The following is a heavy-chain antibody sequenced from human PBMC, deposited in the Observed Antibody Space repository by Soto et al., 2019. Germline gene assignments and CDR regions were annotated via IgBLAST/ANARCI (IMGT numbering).Heavy chain of an antibody. J-gene: IGHJ6*02. Sequence: ASVKVSCEASGYTFTGYYMHWVRQAPGRGLEWMGWINPNSGGTNYAQKFQGRVTMTRDTSISTAYMELSRLRSDDTAVYYCASYRLWSGRYYYGMDVWGQGATVTVSS. V-gene: IGHV1-2*02. D-gene: IGHD3-3*01. CDR3: ASYRLWSGRYYYGMDV. CDR1: GYTFTGYY. CDR2: INPNSGGT.